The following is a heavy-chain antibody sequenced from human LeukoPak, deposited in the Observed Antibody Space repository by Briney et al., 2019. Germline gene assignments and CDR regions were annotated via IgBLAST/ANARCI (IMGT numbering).Heavy chain of an antibody. J-gene: IGHJ4*02. D-gene: IGHD1-7*01. CDR2: ISYDGSNK. V-gene: IGHV3-30-3*01. CDR1: GFTFSSYA. CDR3: AIPYITGTGSPGDY. Sequence: GGSLRLSCAASGFTFSSYAMHWVRQAPGKGLEWVAVISYDGSNKYYADSVKGRFTISRDNSKNTLYLQMNSLRAEDTAVYYCAIPYITGTGSPGDYWGQGTLVTVSS.